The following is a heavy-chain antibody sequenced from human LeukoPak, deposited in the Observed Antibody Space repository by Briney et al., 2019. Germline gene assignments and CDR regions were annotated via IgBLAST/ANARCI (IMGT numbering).Heavy chain of an antibody. D-gene: IGHD4-23*01. CDR1: GYTFTSYG. J-gene: IGHJ4*02. Sequence: GASVKVSCKASGYTFTSYGISWVRQAPGQGLEWMGWISAYNGNTNYAQKLQGRVTMTTDTSTSTAYMELRSLRSDDTAVYYCARDWDSLWTTVVTPVLGYWGQGTLVTVSS. CDR3: ARDWDSLWTTVVTPVLGY. CDR2: ISAYNGNT. V-gene: IGHV1-18*01.